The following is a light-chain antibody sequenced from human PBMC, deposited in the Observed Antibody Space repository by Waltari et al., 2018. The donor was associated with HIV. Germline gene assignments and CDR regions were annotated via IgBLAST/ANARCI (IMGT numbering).Light chain of an antibody. J-gene: IGKJ1*01. V-gene: IGKV1-5*03. CDR1: QNVGAF. Sequence: DIRLTQSPSTLSASAGARVHITCRAGQNVGAFLAWYQQKPGKPPKLLIFQASILEGGVPSRFSGSVSGSDFTLTINGLQSDDFATYYCHQYASFSGTFGQWTKVEL. CDR3: HQYASFSGT. CDR2: QAS.